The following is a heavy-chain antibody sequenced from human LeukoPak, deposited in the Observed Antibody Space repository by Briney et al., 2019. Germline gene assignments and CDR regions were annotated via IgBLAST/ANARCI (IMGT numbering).Heavy chain of an antibody. D-gene: IGHD6-13*01. CDR3: ASVSRWSPEYFQH. V-gene: IGHV3-74*01. Sequence: PGGSLRLSCAASGFTFSNYWMHWVRQAPGKGLVWVSRINSDGSSTSYADSVKGRFTISRDNAKNSLYLQMNSLRAEDTAVYYCASVSRWSPEYFQHWGQGTLVTVSS. CDR2: INSDGSST. CDR1: GFTFSNYW. J-gene: IGHJ1*01.